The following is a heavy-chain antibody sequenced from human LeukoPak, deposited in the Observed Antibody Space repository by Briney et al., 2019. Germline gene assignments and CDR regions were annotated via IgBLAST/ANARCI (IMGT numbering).Heavy chain of an antibody. CDR2: ISGSGGGT. CDR1: GFTFSSYA. D-gene: IGHD3-3*01. J-gene: IGHJ3*02. CDR3: ARGFTIFGVVNDGFDI. V-gene: IGHV3-23*01. Sequence: PGGSLRLSCAASGFTFSSYAMSWVRQAPGKGLEWLSSISGSGGGTYYADSMKGRFTISRDNAKNTLYLQMNSLRAEDTAVYYCARGFTIFGVVNDGFDIWGQGTKVTVSS.